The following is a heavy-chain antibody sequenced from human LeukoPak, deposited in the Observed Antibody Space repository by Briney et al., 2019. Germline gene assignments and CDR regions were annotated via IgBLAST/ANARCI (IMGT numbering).Heavy chain of an antibody. J-gene: IGHJ4*02. D-gene: IGHD3-3*01. V-gene: IGHV3-15*01. Sequence: GGSLRLSCAASEFTFSNAWMSWVRQAPGKGLEWVGRIKSKTDGGTADYAAPVKGRFTISRDDSKNTLYLQMNSLKTEDTAVYYCTTVHDFWSGFYQGFDYWGQGTLVTVSS. CDR2: IKSKTDGGTA. CDR3: TTVHDFWSGFYQGFDY. CDR1: EFTFSNAW.